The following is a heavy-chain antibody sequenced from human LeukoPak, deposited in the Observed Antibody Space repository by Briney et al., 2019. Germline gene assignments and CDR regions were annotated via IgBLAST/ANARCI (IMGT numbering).Heavy chain of an antibody. J-gene: IGHJ4*02. D-gene: IGHD6-19*01. V-gene: IGHV3-53*01. Sequence: GGSLRLSCAASGFTVSSNYMSWVRQAPGKGLEWVSVIYSGGSTYYADSVKGRFTISRDNSKNTLYLQMNSLRAEDTAVYYCARARVSSGWYGFFDYWGQGTLVTVPS. CDR2: IYSGGST. CDR3: ARARVSSGWYGFFDY. CDR1: GFTVSSNY.